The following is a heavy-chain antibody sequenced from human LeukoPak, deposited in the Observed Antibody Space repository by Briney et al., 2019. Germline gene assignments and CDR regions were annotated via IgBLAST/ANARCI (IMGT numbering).Heavy chain of an antibody. CDR2: INHSGST. J-gene: IGHJ5*02. CDR1: SGSFSGYY. Sequence: PSETLSLTYAVYSGSFSGYYWSWIRQPPGKGLEWIGEINHSGSTNYNPSLKSRVTISVDTSKNQFSLKLSSVTAADTAVYYCARGNIVVVPAAIGRHWFDPWGQGTLVTVSS. V-gene: IGHV4-34*01. CDR3: ARGNIVVVPAAIGRHWFDP. D-gene: IGHD2-2*01.